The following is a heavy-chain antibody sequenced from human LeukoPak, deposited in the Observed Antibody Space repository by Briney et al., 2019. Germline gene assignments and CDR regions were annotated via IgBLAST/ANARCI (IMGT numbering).Heavy chain of an antibody. CDR1: GDSISSNNW. Sequence: SSETLSLTCAVSGDSISSNNWWSWVRQPPGKVLEWIGEIHHSGSTNYNPSLKSRVTTSVDKSKNQFSLKLISVTAADTAVYYCARKGVVAGTGYFQHWGQGTLVTVSS. J-gene: IGHJ1*01. V-gene: IGHV4-4*02. CDR2: IHHSGST. D-gene: IGHD6-19*01. CDR3: ARKGVVAGTGYFQH.